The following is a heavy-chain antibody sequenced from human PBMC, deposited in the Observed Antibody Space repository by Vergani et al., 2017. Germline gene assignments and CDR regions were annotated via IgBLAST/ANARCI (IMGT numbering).Heavy chain of an antibody. J-gene: IGHJ5*02. CDR3: ARLERDSSGYYWFDP. V-gene: IGHV5-10-1*03. CDR2: IDPSDSYT. CDR1: GYSFNSYW. D-gene: IGHD3-22*01. Sequence: EVQLVQSGAEVRKPGESLRISCKGSGYSFNSYWISWVRQMPGKGLKWMGRIDPSDSYTNYSPSFQGHVTISADKSISTAYLQWSSLKASDTAMYYFARLERDSSGYYWFDPWGQGTLVTVSS.